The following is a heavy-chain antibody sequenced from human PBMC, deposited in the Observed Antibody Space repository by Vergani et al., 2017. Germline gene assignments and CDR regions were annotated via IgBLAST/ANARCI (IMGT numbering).Heavy chain of an antibody. Sequence: QVQLQESGPGLVKPSQTLSLTCTVSGGSISSGDYYWSWIRQPPGKGLEWIGYIYYSGSTYYNPSLKRRVTRSVDTSKNQFSLKLSSVTAADTAVYYCASSSYTQQMTYGGWYFDIWGRGTLVTVSS. V-gene: IGHV4-30-4*01. D-gene: IGHD4-23*01. CDR1: GGSISSGDYY. J-gene: IGHJ2*01. CDR2: IYYSGST. CDR3: ASSSYTQQMTYGGWYFDI.